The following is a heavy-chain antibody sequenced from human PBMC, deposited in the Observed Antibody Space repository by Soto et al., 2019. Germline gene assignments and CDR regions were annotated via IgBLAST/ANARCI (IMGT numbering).Heavy chain of an antibody. CDR2: INHSGST. V-gene: IGHV4-34*01. J-gene: IGHJ4*02. Sequence: SETLSLTCAVYGGSFSGYYWSWIRQPPGKGLEWIGEINHSGSTNYNPSLKSRVTISVDTSKNQFSLKLSSVTAADTAVYYCARGPRETYIVATTWWFDYWGQGTLVTVSS. CDR1: GGSFSGYY. CDR3: ARGPRETYIVATTWWFDY. D-gene: IGHD5-12*01.